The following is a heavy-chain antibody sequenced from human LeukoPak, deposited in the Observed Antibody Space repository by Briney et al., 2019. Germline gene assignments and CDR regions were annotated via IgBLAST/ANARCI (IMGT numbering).Heavy chain of an antibody. Sequence: SETLSLTCTVSGGSISTYYWSWIRQPPGKGLEWIGYIYYSGSTNYNPSLKSRVTISVDTSKNQFSLKLSSVTAADTAVYYCARATRGGVWFDPWGQGTLVTVSS. D-gene: IGHD2-8*01. CDR3: ARATRGGVWFDP. CDR1: GGSISTYY. J-gene: IGHJ5*02. V-gene: IGHV4-59*01. CDR2: IYYSGST.